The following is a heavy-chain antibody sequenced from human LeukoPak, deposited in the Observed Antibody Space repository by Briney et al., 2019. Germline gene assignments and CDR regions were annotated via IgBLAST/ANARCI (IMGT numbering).Heavy chain of an antibody. D-gene: IGHD3-16*02. CDR2: ISGSGDRT. J-gene: IGHJ4*02. CDR3: AKERLSTTAFDY. CDR1: GFTFSTYV. Sequence: EGSLRLSCAASGFTFSTYVMGWVRQAPGKGLEWVSSISGSGDRTYYADSVKGRSTISRDNSKNTLYLQMNSLRAEDTAIYYCAKERLSTTAFDYWGQGTLVTVSS. V-gene: IGHV3-23*01.